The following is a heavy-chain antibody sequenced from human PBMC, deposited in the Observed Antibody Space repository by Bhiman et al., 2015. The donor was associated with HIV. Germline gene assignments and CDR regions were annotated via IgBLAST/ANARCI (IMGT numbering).Heavy chain of an antibody. CDR2: ISNTGSTI. Sequence: EVQLVESGGGLVKPGGSLRLSCTASGFSFSSYTMNWVRQAPGKGLEWVSYISNTGSTIYYSDSVKGRFTISRDNAKKSLYLQMNSLRAEDTAVYYCARAARELGDWYFDLWGLAPWSLSPQ. D-gene: IGHD6-6*01. CDR1: GFSFSSYT. V-gene: IGHV3-21*05. CDR3: ARAARELGDWYFDL. J-gene: IGHJ2*01.